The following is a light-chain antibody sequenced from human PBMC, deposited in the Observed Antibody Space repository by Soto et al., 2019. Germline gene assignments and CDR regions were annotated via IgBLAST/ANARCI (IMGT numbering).Light chain of an antibody. CDR3: QTYNSAPLT. CDR1: QGISVY. CDR2: AAS. Sequence: DIQMTPSPSSLSASLGDRVTITCRASQGISVYLAWFQQKPGKVPKLLIYAASTLQSGVPSRFSGSGSGTDFTLTISSLQTEDVATYYCQTYNSAPLTFGGGTKVDIK. J-gene: IGKJ4*01. V-gene: IGKV1-27*01.